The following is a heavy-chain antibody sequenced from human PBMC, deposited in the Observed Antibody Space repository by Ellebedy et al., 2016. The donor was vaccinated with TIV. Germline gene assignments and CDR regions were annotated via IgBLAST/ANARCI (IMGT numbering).Heavy chain of an antibody. CDR3: ARVSSRGFDY. CDR1: DGSISSSSYY. J-gene: IGHJ4*02. CDR2: IYYSGST. Sequence: MPGGSLRLSCTVSDGSISSSSYYWGWIRQPPGKGLEWIGIIYYSGSTYYNPSLKSRVTISVDTSKNQFSLKLSSVTAADTAVYYCARVSSRGFDYWGQGTLVTVSS. V-gene: IGHV4-39*01. D-gene: IGHD3-16*02.